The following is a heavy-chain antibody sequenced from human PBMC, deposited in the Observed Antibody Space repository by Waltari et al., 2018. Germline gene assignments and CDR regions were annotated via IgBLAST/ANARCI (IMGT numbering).Heavy chain of an antibody. V-gene: IGHV3-48*03. D-gene: IGHD3-10*01. CDR2: IGRSGDIM. Sequence: EVQLVESGGGLIQPGGSLRLSSAASGFTFSSYEVNWVRQAPGKGLEWVSYIGRSGDIMFFADSVRGRFTISRDNAKNSLYLQMNSLRVEDTAVYYCAREQFYNSGIQGSAFDYWGQGTLVTVSS. CDR1: GFTFSSYE. J-gene: IGHJ4*02. CDR3: AREQFYNSGIQGSAFDY.